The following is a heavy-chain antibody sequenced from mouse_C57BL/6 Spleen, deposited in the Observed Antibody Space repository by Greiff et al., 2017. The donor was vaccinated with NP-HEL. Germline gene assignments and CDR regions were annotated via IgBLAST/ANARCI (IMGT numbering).Heavy chain of an antibody. CDR3: ASTVVAFYAMDY. J-gene: IGHJ4*01. Sequence: VQRVESGPGLVQPSQSLSITCTVSGFSLTSYGVHWVRQSPGKGLEWLGVIWSGGSTDYNAAFISRLSISKDNSKSQVFFKMNSLQADDTAIYYCASTVVAFYAMDYWGQGTSVTVSS. D-gene: IGHD1-1*01. CDR1: GFSLTSYG. V-gene: IGHV2-2*01. CDR2: IWSGGST.